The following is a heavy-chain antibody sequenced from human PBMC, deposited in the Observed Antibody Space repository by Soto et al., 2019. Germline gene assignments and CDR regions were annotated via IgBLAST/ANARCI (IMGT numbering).Heavy chain of an antibody. CDR3: ASKFGELLADAFDI. Sequence: QVQLQESGPGLVNPSGTLSLTCTVSNASISSRKWWTWVRQTPGKGLEWIGEIYHSGSINHNPSLKSRVTMSVDKSNNQFSLKMTSVTAADTAVYYCASKFGELLADAFDIWGQGTVVTVSS. CDR1: NASISSRKW. V-gene: IGHV4-4*02. J-gene: IGHJ3*02. CDR2: IYHSGSI. D-gene: IGHD3-10*01.